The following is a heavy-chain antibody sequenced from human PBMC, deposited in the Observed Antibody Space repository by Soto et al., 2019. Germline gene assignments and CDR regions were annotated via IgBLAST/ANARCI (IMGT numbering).Heavy chain of an antibody. D-gene: IGHD3-16*01. V-gene: IGHV4-30-4*01. CDR2: IFSSGTT. Sequence: QVQLRESGPGLVMPSQTLSLTCTVSGDSISSGNKYWSWIRQAPGKGLEWIGYIFSSGTTYYNPSLNSRLIMSLDTSQDQFSLRLASVTDADSAVYYCARVPSPFDYYYAMDVWGQGTTVTVSS. CDR3: ARVPSPFDYYYAMDV. J-gene: IGHJ6*02. CDR1: GDSISSGNKY.